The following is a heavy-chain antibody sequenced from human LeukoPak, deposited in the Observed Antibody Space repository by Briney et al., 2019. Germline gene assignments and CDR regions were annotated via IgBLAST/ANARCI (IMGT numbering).Heavy chain of an antibody. CDR1: GYAFTNHA. Sequence: ASVKVSCKASGYAFTNHAMHWVRQAPGQRPEWMGWINAGSGDTRYSQNLQGRVTITRDTSASTAYMELSSLKSEDTAVYYCARTARIAAIVGDYFDYWGQGTLVTVSS. J-gene: IGHJ4*02. CDR3: ARTARIAAIVGDYFDY. CDR2: INAGSGDT. V-gene: IGHV1-3*01. D-gene: IGHD6-13*01.